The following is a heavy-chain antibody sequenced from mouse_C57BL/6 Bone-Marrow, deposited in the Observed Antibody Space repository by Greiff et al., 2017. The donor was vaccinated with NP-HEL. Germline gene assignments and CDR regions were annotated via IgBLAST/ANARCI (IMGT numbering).Heavy chain of an antibody. V-gene: IGHV5-6*01. J-gene: IGHJ4*01. CDR3: ARLFHDMDY. CDR1: GFTFSSYG. CDR2: ISSGGSYT. Sequence: EVKLVESGGDLVKPGGSLKLSCAASGFTFSSYGMSWVRQTPDKRLEWVATISSGGSYTYYPDSVKGRFTISRDNAKNTLYLQMSSLKSEDTAMYYCARLFHDMDYWGQGTSVTVSS.